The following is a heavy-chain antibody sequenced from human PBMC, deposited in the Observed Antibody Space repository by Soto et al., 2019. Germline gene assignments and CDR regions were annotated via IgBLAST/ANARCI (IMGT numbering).Heavy chain of an antibody. CDR2: IIPIFGTA. CDR3: ASRGYSYGRERYYYYGMDV. Sequence: QVQLVQSGAEVKKPGSSVKVSCKASGGTFSSYAISWVRQAPGQGLEWMGGIIPIFGTANYAQKFQGRVTITADESTITAYMELSRLRSEDTAVYYCASRGYSYGRERYYYYGMDVWGQGTTVTVSS. V-gene: IGHV1-69*01. J-gene: IGHJ6*02. D-gene: IGHD5-18*01. CDR1: GGTFSSYA.